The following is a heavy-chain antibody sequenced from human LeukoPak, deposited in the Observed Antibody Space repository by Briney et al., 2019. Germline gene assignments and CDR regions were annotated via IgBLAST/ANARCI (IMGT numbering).Heavy chain of an antibody. CDR1: GYTFTNYA. CDR2: INTGNGNT. Sequence: GASVKVSCKASGYTFTNYAMHWVRQAPGQRLEWMGWINTGNGNTKYSQEFQGRVTITRDTSANTAYMELRSLRSEDMAVYYCARAVKYRSGPLTDLLPYYFDYWGQGTLVTVSS. D-gene: IGHD6-19*01. V-gene: IGHV1-3*03. CDR3: ARAVKYRSGPLTDLLPYYFDY. J-gene: IGHJ4*02.